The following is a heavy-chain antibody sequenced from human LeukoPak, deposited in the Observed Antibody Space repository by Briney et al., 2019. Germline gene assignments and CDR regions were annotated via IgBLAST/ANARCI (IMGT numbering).Heavy chain of an antibody. D-gene: IGHD6-13*01. CDR2: IYYSGST. CDR1: GGSISSYY. Sequence: SETLSLTCTVSGGSISSYYWSWIRQPPGKGLEWIGYIYYSGSTNYNPSLKSRVTMSVDTSKNQFSLKLSSVTAADTAVYYCAREAVLQLVYYYYYMDVWGKGTTVTVSS. CDR3: AREAVLQLVYYYYYMDV. J-gene: IGHJ6*03. V-gene: IGHV4-59*12.